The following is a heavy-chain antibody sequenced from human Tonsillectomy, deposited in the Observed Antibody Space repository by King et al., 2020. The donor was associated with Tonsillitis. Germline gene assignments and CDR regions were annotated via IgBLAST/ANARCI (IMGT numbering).Heavy chain of an antibody. CDR3: AKDSGSHFGSIDY. D-gene: IGHD1-26*01. V-gene: IGHV3-9*01. Sequence: EVQLVESGGGLVQPGRSLRLSCAASGFTFDDYAMHWVRQAPGKGLEWVSGISRNSGSIGYADSVKGRFTISRDNAKNSLYLQMNSLRAEDTALYYCAKDSGSHFGSIDYWGQGTLVTVSS. J-gene: IGHJ4*02. CDR2: ISRNSGSI. CDR1: GFTFDDYA.